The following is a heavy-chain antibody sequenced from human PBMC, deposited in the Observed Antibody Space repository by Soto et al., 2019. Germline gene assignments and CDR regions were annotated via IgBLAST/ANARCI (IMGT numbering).Heavy chain of an antibody. CDR2: VSHSGST. V-gene: IGHV4-34*01. Sequence: SETLSLTCVVYGGSFSDYSWTWIRQPPGRGLEWIGEVSHSGSTNYTPSLKSRVTISIDTSKNQFSLKLNSVTAADTAVYYCARVGHRVVPAALSRRSDSNSNWFDPWGQGTLVTVSS. D-gene: IGHD2-2*01. J-gene: IGHJ5*02. CDR1: GGSFSDYS. CDR3: ARVGHRVVPAALSRRSDSNSNWFDP.